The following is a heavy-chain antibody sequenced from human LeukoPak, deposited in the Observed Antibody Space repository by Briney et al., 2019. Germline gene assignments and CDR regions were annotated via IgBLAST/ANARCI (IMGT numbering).Heavy chain of an antibody. CDR3: ARTTVTTVPY. J-gene: IGHJ4*02. Sequence: GGSLRLSCAASGLTFRSYSMNWVRQAPGEGLEWVSSISSSSSYIYYADSVKGRFTISRDNAKNSLYLQMNSLRAEDTAVYYCARTTVTTVPYWGQGTLVTVSS. CDR2: ISSSSSYI. V-gene: IGHV3-21*01. D-gene: IGHD4-17*01. CDR1: GLTFRSYS.